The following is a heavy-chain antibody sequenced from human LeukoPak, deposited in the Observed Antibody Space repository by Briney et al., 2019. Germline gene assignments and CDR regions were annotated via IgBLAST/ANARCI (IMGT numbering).Heavy chain of an antibody. J-gene: IGHJ2*01. V-gene: IGHV4-38-2*02. CDR2: IYYSGST. D-gene: IGHD3-22*01. CDR3: ARDLSHIDSSGYYLPWYFDL. Sequence: GSLRLSCAASGFTFSSYSMNWVRQPPGKGLEWIGSIYYSGSTYYNPSLKSRVTISVDTSKNQFSLKLSSVTAADTAVYYCARDLSHIDSSGYYLPWYFDLWGRGTLVTVSS. CDR1: GFTFSSYS.